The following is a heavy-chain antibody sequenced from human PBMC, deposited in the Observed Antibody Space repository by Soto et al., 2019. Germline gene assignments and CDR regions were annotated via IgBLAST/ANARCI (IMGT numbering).Heavy chain of an antibody. CDR1: GDTDTNYV. D-gene: IGHD3-16*02. CDR2: IFPKFGTT. V-gene: IGHV1-69*01. CDR3: EAEMPFGKLSVV. Sequence: QVQLVPSGADVTKPGSSVKVSCKASGDTDTNYVISWVRQAPGQGLEWMGGIFPKFGTTYSAQKLQDRLTITADESTSTVYMQLSSLRIDETAVDYCEAEMPFGKLSVVWGQGTTVTVSS. J-gene: IGHJ6*02.